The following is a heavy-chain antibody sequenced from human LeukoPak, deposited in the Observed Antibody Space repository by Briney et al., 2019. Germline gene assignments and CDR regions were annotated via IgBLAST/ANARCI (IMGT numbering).Heavy chain of an antibody. CDR2: IYYSGNT. D-gene: IGHD3-9*01. V-gene: IGHV4-59*01. CDR1: GGSISSYS. J-gene: IGHJ4*02. CDR3: ARVRLVGYDILTGYYSFDY. Sequence: SETLSLTCTASGGSISSYSWSWIRQPPGKGLEWIGYIYYSGNTNYNPSLKSRVTISIDTSKKQFSLKLSSVTAADTAVYYCARVRLVGYDILTGYYSFDYWGQGTLVTVSS.